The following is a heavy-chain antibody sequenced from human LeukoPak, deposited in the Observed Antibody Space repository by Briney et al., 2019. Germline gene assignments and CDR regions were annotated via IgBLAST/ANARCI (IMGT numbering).Heavy chain of an antibody. Sequence: PGGSLRLSCAASGFTFSSYRINWVRQAPGEGLEWVSTISGSSSYIYYADSVKGRFSISRDNAKYSVYPQMNSLRAEDTAVYYCATELAVAGTFDYWGQGTLVTVSS. CDR1: GFTFSSYR. CDR3: ATELAVAGTFDY. V-gene: IGHV3-21*01. J-gene: IGHJ4*02. D-gene: IGHD6-19*01. CDR2: ISGSSSYI.